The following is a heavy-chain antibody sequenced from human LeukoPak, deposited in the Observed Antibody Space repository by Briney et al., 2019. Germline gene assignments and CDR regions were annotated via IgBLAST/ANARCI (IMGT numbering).Heavy chain of an antibody. CDR3: ARDRIAAAMNFGGYYYGMDV. Sequence: GASVKVSCKASGGTFSSYAISWVRQAPGQGLEWMGGIIPISGTANYAQKFQGRVTITTDESTSTAYMELSSLRSEDTAVYYCARDRIAAAMNFGGYYYGMDVWGQGTTVTVSS. CDR1: GGTFSSYA. CDR2: IIPISGTA. V-gene: IGHV1-69*05. J-gene: IGHJ6*02. D-gene: IGHD6-13*01.